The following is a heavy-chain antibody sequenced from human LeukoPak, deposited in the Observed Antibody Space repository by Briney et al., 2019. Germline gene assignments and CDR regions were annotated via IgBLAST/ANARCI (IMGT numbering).Heavy chain of an antibody. Sequence: GASVKVSCKASGYTFTSYYIRWVRQAPGQGLEWMGLINPSAGGTSYAQKFQDRVTMTRDMSTTTVYLGLNSLRSEDTAVYYCARGGCSTTSCYHFDSWGQRTLVTVSS. CDR3: ARGGCSTTSCYHFDS. V-gene: IGHV1-46*01. D-gene: IGHD2-2*01. J-gene: IGHJ4*02. CDR1: GYTFTSYY. CDR2: INPSAGGT.